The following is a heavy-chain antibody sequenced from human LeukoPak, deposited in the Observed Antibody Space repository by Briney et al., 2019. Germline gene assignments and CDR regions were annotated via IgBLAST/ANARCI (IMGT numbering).Heavy chain of an antibody. J-gene: IGHJ4*02. CDR1: GGSISSYY. V-gene: IGHV4-4*07. Sequence: SETLSLTCTVSGGSISSYYWSWIRQPAGKGLEWIGRIYTSGSTNYNPSLKSRVTISVDTSKNQFSLKLSSVTAADTAVYYCARGITMIVVVETFDYWGQGTLVTVSS. CDR3: ARGITMIVVVETFDY. CDR2: IYTSGST. D-gene: IGHD3-22*01.